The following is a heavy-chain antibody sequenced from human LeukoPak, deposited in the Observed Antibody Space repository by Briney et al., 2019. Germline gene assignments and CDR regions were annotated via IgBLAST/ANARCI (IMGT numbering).Heavy chain of an antibody. V-gene: IGHV3-73*01. CDR3: TRPGYYDSXVIDY. Sequence: GGSLRLSCAASGFTFSGSAMHWVRQASGKGLEWVGRIRSKANSYATAYAASMKGRFTISRDDSKNTAYLQMKSLKTEDTAVYYCTRPGYYDSXVIDYWGXGTLVTVSS. D-gene: IGHD3-22*01. CDR2: IRSKANSYAT. CDR1: GFTFSGSA. J-gene: IGHJ4*01.